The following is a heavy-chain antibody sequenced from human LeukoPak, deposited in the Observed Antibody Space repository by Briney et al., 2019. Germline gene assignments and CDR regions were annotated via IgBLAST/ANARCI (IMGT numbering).Heavy chain of an antibody. Sequence: PSETLSLTCTVSGGSISSYYWSWIRQAPGKGLEWIGYIYYSGNTNYNPSLKSRVTISVDTSKNQFSLKLNSETAADTAVYYCARGSLLYYFDYWGQGAMVTVSS. CDR2: IYYSGNT. J-gene: IGHJ4*02. CDR1: GGSISSYY. CDR3: ARGSLLYYFDY. V-gene: IGHV4-59*08. D-gene: IGHD4-23*01.